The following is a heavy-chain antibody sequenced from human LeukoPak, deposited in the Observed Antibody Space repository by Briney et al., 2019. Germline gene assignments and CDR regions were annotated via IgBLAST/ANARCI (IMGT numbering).Heavy chain of an antibody. CDR1: GFTFSSYS. J-gene: IGHJ4*02. CDR3: ARDSGSYYDSSGPGDY. CDR2: ISSSSSYI. Sequence: GGSLRLSCAASGFTFSSYSMNWVRQAPGKGLEWVSSISSSSSYIYYADSVKGRFTISRDNAKNSLYLQVNSLRAEDTAVYYCARDSGSYYDSSGPGDYWGQGTLVTVSS. D-gene: IGHD3-22*01. V-gene: IGHV3-21*01.